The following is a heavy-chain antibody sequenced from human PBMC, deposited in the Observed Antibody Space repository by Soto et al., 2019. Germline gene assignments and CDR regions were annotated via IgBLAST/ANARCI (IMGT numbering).Heavy chain of an antibody. J-gene: IGHJ4*02. CDR3: ARDVQLQSFDY. Sequence: GRSLRLSCAASGFTFSSHWMHWVRQAPGKGLVWVSRINNDGSSTSYADSVKGRFTMSRDNARNTLYLQMNSLSAEDTAVYYCARDVQLQSFDYWGQGTLVTVSS. CDR2: INNDGSST. D-gene: IGHD1-1*01. CDR1: GFTFSSHW. V-gene: IGHV3-74*01.